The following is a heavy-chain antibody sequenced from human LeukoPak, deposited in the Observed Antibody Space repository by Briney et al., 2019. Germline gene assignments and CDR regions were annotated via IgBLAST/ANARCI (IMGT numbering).Heavy chain of an antibody. D-gene: IGHD3-22*01. V-gene: IGHV3-30*02. CDR2: IRYDGNNK. J-gene: IGHJ4*02. CDR1: GFTFSSYG. CDR3: AKGGYYYDSRPFDY. Sequence: GGSLRLSCAASGFTFSSYGMHWVRQAPGKGLEWVAFIRYDGNNKYYADSVKGRFTISRDNSKNTLYLQMNSLRAEDTAVYYCAKGGYYYDSRPFDYWGQGTLVTVSS.